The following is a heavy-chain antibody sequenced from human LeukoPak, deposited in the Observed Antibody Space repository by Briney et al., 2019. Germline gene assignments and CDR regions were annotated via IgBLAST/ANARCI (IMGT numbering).Heavy chain of an antibody. CDR3: ARSSSWYYFDY. Sequence: GGSLRLSCAASGFTFSNYWVSWVRQAPGKGLEWVANIKQDGSEKYYVDSVKGRFTISRDNAKNSLYLQMNSLRAEDTAMYYCARSSSWYYFDYRGQGTLVTVSS. V-gene: IGHV3-7*01. CDR2: IKQDGSEK. D-gene: IGHD6-13*01. J-gene: IGHJ4*02. CDR1: GFTFSNYW.